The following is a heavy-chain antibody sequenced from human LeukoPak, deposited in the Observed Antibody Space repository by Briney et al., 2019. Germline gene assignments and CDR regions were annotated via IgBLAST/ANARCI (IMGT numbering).Heavy chain of an antibody. Sequence: PGGSLRLSCAASGFSFSDYAMHWVRQAPGKGLEWVSYISSRSSTIYYADSVKGRFTISRDNAKNSLYLQMNSLRAEDTAVYYCARRVYNSGWYIDYWGQGTLVTVSS. D-gene: IGHD6-19*01. CDR1: GFSFSDYA. CDR2: ISSRSSTI. J-gene: IGHJ4*02. V-gene: IGHV3-48*01. CDR3: ARRVYNSGWYIDY.